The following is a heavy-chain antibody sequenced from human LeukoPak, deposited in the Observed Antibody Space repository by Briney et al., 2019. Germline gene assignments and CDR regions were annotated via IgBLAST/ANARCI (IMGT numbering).Heavy chain of an antibody. CDR1: GYTFTSFD. V-gene: IGHV1-8*01. CDR3: ARAHCRENRPAADTGCWFDP. D-gene: IGHD6-13*01. CDR2: VNPNSGNT. Sequence: ASVKVSCKASGYTFTSFDINWVRQATGQGLEWMGWVNPNSGNTGFAQKFQGRVSMTRSTSLSTAYMELSSLRSEDTAVYYCARAHCRENRPAADTGCWFDPWGQGTLVTVSS. J-gene: IGHJ5*02.